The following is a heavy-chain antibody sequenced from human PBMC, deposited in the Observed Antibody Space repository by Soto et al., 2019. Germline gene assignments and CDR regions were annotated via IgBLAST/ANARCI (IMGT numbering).Heavy chain of an antibody. CDR3: ASSIAVAGIVGGGGMAV. V-gene: IGHV4-31*03. D-gene: IGHD6-19*01. J-gene: IGHJ6*02. CDR2: INHSGST. Sequence: QVQLQESGPGLVKPSQTLSLTCTVSGGSISSGGYYWSWIRQPPGKGMEWIGEINHSGSTNYNPSLKSRVTISVDTSTTQFSLKLSSVTAADTAVYYCASSIAVAGIVGGGGMAVWGQGTTVTVSS. CDR1: GGSISSGGYY.